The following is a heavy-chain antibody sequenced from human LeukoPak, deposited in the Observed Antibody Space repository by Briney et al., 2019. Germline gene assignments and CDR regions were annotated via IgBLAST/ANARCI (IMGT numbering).Heavy chain of an antibody. CDR2: INWNGGST. V-gene: IGHV3-20*04. CDR3: ARGGSTGWYSFDY. Sequence: PGGSLRLSCVASGFRFDDYGMSGVRQAPGKGLEWVSGINWNGGSTGYADSVKGRFTISRDNAKNSLYLRMNSLRAEDTALYYCARGGSTGWYSFDYWGQGTLVTVSS. J-gene: IGHJ4*02. D-gene: IGHD6-19*01. CDR1: GFRFDDYG.